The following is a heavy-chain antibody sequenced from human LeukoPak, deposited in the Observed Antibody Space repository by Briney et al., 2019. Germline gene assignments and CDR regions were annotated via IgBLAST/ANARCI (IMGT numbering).Heavy chain of an antibody. Sequence: GGSLRLSCAASGFTFDDYAMHWVRQAPGKGLEWVSGISWNSGSIGYADSVKGRFTISRDNAKNSLYLQMNSLRAEDTALYYCAKDAPRYCSSTSCSQFDCWGQGTLVTVSS. V-gene: IGHV3-9*01. CDR1: GFTFDDYA. CDR2: ISWNSGSI. J-gene: IGHJ4*02. D-gene: IGHD2-2*01. CDR3: AKDAPRYCSSTSCSQFDC.